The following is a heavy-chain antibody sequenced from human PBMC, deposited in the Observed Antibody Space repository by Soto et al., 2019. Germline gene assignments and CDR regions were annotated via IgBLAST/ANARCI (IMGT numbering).Heavy chain of an antibody. CDR2: IPNNGSP. CDR3: ARIGWGGDS. V-gene: IGHV4-61*01. J-gene: IGHJ4*02. Sequence: QVQLQESGPGRVKPSETLSLTCSVSGGSVRTGSYHWSWIRQPPGKGLEWIGFIPNNGSPDYNPSLKSRFVVSIDRSKNQFSLKVNSVTAADTAVYFCARIGWGGDSWGQGTLVTVSS. D-gene: IGHD7-27*01. CDR1: GGSVRTGSYH.